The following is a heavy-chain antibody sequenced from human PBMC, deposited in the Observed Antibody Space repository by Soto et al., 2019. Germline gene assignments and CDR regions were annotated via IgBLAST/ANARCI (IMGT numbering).Heavy chain of an antibody. V-gene: IGHV4-39*06. CDR2: IYYTENT. CDR3: ATSFGNAWYTY. J-gene: IGHJ4*02. CDR1: GGSISSSSNH. Sequence: SETLSLTCTVSGGSISSSSNHWGWIRQPPGKGLEWIGNIYYTENTYYNPSLKSRLTISVDTSKNQFTLQLTSVTVADTAVYYCATSFGNAWYTYWGQGTQVTVSS. D-gene: IGHD6-13*01.